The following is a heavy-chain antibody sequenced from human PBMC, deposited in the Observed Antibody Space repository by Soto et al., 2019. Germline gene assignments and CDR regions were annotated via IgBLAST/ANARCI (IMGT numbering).Heavy chain of an antibody. CDR3: ARDLIRGGGGSCRD. J-gene: IGHJ3*01. Sequence: GGSVKVSCKGSGYTFTSYAMHWVRPAPGQRFEWMGWINAGNGNTKYSQKFQGRVTITRDTSASTAYMELSSLRSEDTAVYYCARDLIRGGGGSCRDWGQGTMVTVSS. CDR2: INAGNGNT. D-gene: IGHD2-15*01. V-gene: IGHV1-3*01. CDR1: GYTFTSYA.